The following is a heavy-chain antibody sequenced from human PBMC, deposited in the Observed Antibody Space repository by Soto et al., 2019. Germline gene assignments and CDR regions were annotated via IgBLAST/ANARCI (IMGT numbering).Heavy chain of an antibody. J-gene: IGHJ6*02. Sequence: ASVKVSCKASGYTFTIYGISWVRQAPGQGLEWMGWISAYNGNTNYAQKLQGRVTMTTDTSTSTAYMELRSLRSDDTAVYYCARMIAAAGTHYYYGMDVWGQGTTVTVSS. CDR2: ISAYNGNT. CDR3: ARMIAAAGTHYYYGMDV. CDR1: GYTFTIYG. D-gene: IGHD6-13*01. V-gene: IGHV1-18*01.